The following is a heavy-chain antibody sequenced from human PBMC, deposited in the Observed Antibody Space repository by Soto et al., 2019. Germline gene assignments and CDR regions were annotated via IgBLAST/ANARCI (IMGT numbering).Heavy chain of an antibody. CDR1: GFTFSSYA. V-gene: IGHV3-23*01. Sequence: GGSLRLSCAASGFTFSSYAMSWVRQAPGKGLEWVSAISGSGGSTYYADSVKGRFTISRDNSKNTLYLQMNSLRAEDTAVYYCAKDPRTIFGVVTPYYYYYGMDVWGQGTTVTVSS. CDR3: AKDPRTIFGVVTPYYYYYGMDV. D-gene: IGHD3-3*01. J-gene: IGHJ6*02. CDR2: ISGSGGST.